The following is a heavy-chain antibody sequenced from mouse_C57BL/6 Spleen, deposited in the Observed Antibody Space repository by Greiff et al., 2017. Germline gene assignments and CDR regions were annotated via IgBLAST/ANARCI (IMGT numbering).Heavy chain of an antibody. CDR2: IWRGGST. Sequence: QVQLKESGPGLVQPSQRLSITCTVSGFSLTSYGVHWVRQSPGKGLEWLGVIWRGGSTDYNAAFMSRLSITKDNSKSQVFFKMNSLQADDTAIYDCAGGYGYDDGGYAMDYWGQGTSVTVSS. V-gene: IGHV2-5*01. CDR1: GFSLTSYG. CDR3: AGGYGYDDGGYAMDY. D-gene: IGHD2-2*01. J-gene: IGHJ4*01.